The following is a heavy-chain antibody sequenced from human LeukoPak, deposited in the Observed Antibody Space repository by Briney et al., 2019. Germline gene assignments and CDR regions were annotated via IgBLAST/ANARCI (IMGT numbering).Heavy chain of an antibody. J-gene: IGHJ4*02. CDR2: MSNSGHT. V-gene: IGHV4-59*01. CDR1: GGSISSYY. Sequence: SETLSLTCTVSGGSISSYYWSWIRQPPGKGLEWIGFMSNSGHTDSSPSLKSRVTISLDTSKSQFSLKLNSVTAADTAFYYCARVSVAGTGPDYWGQGTLVTVSS. CDR3: ARVSVAGTGPDY. D-gene: IGHD6-13*01.